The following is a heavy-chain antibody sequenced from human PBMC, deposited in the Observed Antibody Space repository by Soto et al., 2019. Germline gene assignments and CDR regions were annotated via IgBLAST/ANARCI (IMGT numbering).Heavy chain of an antibody. CDR3: ARAGFSYGHLLF. CDR2: VFYSGAT. CDR1: GGPIKTGDYY. Sequence: TLSLTCNVSGGPIKTGDYYWNWILQPPGKGLEWIGYVFYSGATNYSPSLKSRAAISMDTSKNQFSLSLTSVTAADTAVYYCARAGFSYGHLLFWGQGIRVTVSS. J-gene: IGHJ4*02. D-gene: IGHD3-10*01. V-gene: IGHV4-30-4*01.